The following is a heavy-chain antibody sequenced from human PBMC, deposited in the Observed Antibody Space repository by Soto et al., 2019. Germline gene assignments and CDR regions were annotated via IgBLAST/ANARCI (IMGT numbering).Heavy chain of an antibody. CDR1: VDSVRSFGCQ. D-gene: IGHD3-3*01. V-gene: IGHV4-30-4*01. Sequence: ASEALSLPCTVSVDSVRSFGCQWAWLRLPPGKGLEWIGYIYNGGSTYYRPSLESRMHMSLDATRNHYSLRLTSVTAADTAVYFCARAPVGLDTISYFDYWGQGKLVTV. CDR3: ARAPVGLDTISYFDY. J-gene: IGHJ4*02. CDR2: IYNGGST.